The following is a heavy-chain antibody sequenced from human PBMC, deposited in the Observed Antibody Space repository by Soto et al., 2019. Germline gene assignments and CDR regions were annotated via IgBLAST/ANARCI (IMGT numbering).Heavy chain of an antibody. CDR1: GDSIRSVGYY. J-gene: IGHJ5*02. V-gene: IGHV4-30-4*08. Sequence: QIQLQESGPGLVKPSETLSLTCSVSGDSIRSVGYYGTWIRQPPGKGLEWLGDGYGVGTSRYNASLSSRLYISADPYNNAISLTLTSVTATDTAVYFFGRGVSSGWNPTRVEPWG. CDR3: GRGVSSGWNPTRVEP. D-gene: IGHD6-25*01. CDR2: GYGVGTS.